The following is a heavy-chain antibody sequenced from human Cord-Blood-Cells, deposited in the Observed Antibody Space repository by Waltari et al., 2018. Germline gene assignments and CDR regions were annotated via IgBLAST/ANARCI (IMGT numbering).Heavy chain of an antibody. J-gene: IGHJ1*01. Sequence: QVQLQESGPGLVKPSETLSLTCAVSGYSISSGYYWGWIRQPPGKGLEWIGSIYHSGRPYFIPSLKSRVTISVATSKNQFSLKLSSVTAADTAVYYCARKGAAAGTEYFQHWGQGTLVTVSS. V-gene: IGHV4-38-2*01. CDR3: ARKGAAAGTEYFQH. D-gene: IGHD6-13*01. CDR2: IYHSGRP. CDR1: GYSISSGYY.